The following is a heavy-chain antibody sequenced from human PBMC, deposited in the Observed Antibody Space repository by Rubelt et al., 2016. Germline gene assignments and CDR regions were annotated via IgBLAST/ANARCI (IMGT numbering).Heavy chain of an antibody. J-gene: IGHJ4*02. V-gene: IGHV3-30*02. CDR3: APPISGYSSGWYVY. CDR2: IRNAGSNE. CDR1: GFTFSSYS. Sequence: VQLVESGGGLVKPGGALRLSCAASGFTFSSYSMNRVRQAPGTGLEWVAFIRNAGSNEYYADSVKGRFTISSDNSKNTLYLQMNSLRVEDTAVYYWAPPISGYSSGWYVYGGQGTLVTVSS. D-gene: IGHD6-19*01.